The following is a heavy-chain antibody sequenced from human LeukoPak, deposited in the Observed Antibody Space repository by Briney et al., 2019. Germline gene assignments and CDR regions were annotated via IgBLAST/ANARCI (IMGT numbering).Heavy chain of an antibody. CDR3: AGWRGTYYLFDS. D-gene: IGHD3-10*01. Sequence: GGSLRLSCAASGFTFSSYSMQWVRQAPGKGLEWVAIIGSDGYSKYYGDSVKGRFTISRDNSKNAVYLQMNSLRAEDTAVYYCAGWRGTYYLFDSWGQGTLVTVSS. CDR2: IGSDGYSK. V-gene: IGHV3-33*08. J-gene: IGHJ4*02. CDR1: GFTFSSYS.